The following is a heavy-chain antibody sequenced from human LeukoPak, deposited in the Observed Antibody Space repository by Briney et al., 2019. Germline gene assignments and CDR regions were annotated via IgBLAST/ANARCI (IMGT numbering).Heavy chain of an antibody. CDR3: ARGRPGYYFDY. J-gene: IGHJ4*02. V-gene: IGHV3-66*01. Sequence: PGGSLRLSCAASGFTFSSYAMSWVRQAPGKGLEWVSVIYSGGSTYYADSVKGRFTISRDNSRNTLYLQMNSLRAEDTAVYYCARGRPGYYFDYWGQGTLVTVSS. D-gene: IGHD6-13*01. CDR1: GFTFSSYA. CDR2: IYSGGST.